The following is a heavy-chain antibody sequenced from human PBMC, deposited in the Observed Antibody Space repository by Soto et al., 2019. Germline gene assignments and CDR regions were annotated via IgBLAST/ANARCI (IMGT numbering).Heavy chain of an antibody. CDR2: MNPDSGHA. CDR1: GYTFTTSD. Sequence: ASVKVSCKASGYTFTTSDINWVRQAPGQGLEWMGWMNPDSGHAAYAQKFQGRVTLTTIPSTSTVYMEMRSLGSEDTAVYYCASRPHCSGGIWYYGSDNWGKGNMVTVSS. CDR3: ASRPHCSGGIWYYGSDN. J-gene: IGHJ4*01. D-gene: IGHD3-10*01. V-gene: IGHV1-8*01.